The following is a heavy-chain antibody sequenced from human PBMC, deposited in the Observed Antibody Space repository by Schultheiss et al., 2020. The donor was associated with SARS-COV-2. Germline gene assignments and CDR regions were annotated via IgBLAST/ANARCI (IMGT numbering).Heavy chain of an antibody. CDR3: ARIERYYYDSSGSNAFDI. V-gene: IGHV4-61*05. D-gene: IGHD3-22*01. J-gene: IGHJ3*02. CDR1: GGSISSSSYY. CDR2: IYTSGST. Sequence: SETLSLTCTVSGGSISSSSYYWGWIRQPPGKGLEWIGRIYTSGSTNYNPSLKSRVTISVDTSKNQFSLKLSSVTAADTAVYYCARIERYYYDSSGSNAFDIWGQGTMVTVSS.